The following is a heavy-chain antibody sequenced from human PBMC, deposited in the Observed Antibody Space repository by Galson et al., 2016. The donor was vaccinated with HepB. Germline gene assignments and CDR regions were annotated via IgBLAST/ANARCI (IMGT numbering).Heavy chain of an antibody. CDR1: GYTFTHYG. V-gene: IGHV1-18*01. CDR3: AKTSSTVFGVLTMGNYYYGMDV. J-gene: IGHJ6*02. Sequence: SVKVSCKASGYTFTHYGISWVRQAPGQGLEWMGWISGYNGNTSYAQKLQGRVSMTTDTSTSTVYMEVRSLRSDDTAVYYCAKTSSTVFGVLTMGNYYYGMDVWGQGTTVTVPS. D-gene: IGHD3-3*01. CDR2: ISGYNGNT.